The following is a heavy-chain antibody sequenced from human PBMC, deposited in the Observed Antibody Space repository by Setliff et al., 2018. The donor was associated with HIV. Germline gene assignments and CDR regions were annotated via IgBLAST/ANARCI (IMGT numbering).Heavy chain of an antibody. Sequence: PGGSLRLSCAASGFTFSNYAMRWVRQAPGKGLAWVSGISGSGISTYNADSVKGRFTISRDNSNNTLYLQMNSLRAEDTAVYYCAREGMTTVTYYFDYWGQGTLVTVSS. J-gene: IGHJ4*02. D-gene: IGHD4-17*01. CDR1: GFTFSNYA. CDR2: ISGSGIST. CDR3: AREGMTTVTYYFDY. V-gene: IGHV3-23*01.